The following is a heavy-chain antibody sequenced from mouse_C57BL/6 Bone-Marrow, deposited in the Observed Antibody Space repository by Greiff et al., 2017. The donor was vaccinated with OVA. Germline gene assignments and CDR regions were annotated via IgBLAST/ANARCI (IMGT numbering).Heavy chain of an antibody. Sequence: QVQLKQSGAELVKPGASVKMSCKASGYTFTSYWITWVKQRPGQGLEWIGDIYPGSGSTNYNEKFKSKATLTVDTSSSTAYMQLSSLTSEDSAVYYCARGDGYSWYFDVWGTGTTVTVSS. CDR2: IYPGSGST. CDR1: GYTFTSYW. CDR3: ARGDGYSWYFDV. V-gene: IGHV1-55*01. J-gene: IGHJ1*03. D-gene: IGHD2-3*01.